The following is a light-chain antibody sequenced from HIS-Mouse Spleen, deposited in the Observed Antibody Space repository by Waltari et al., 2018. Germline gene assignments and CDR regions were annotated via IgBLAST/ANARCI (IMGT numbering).Light chain of an antibody. CDR2: GKN. J-gene: IGLJ1*01. CDR1: SLRSYY. V-gene: IGLV3-19*01. CDR3: NSRDSSGNHLSV. Sequence: SSELTQDPAVSVALGQTVRITCQGDSLRSYYASWYQQKPGQAPVLVIYGKNNRRSGIPDRFSGSSSGNTASLTITGAQAEDEADYYCNSRDSSGNHLSVFGTGTKVTVL.